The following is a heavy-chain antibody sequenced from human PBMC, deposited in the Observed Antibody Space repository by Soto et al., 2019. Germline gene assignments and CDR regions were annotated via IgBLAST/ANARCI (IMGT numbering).Heavy chain of an antibody. CDR2: ISGSGGST. CDR1: GFTFSSYA. D-gene: IGHD2-2*01. CDR3: AKDRGIVVVPAAMNY. Sequence: GGSLRLSCAASGFTFSSYAMSWVRQAPGKGLEWVSAISGSGGSTYYADSVKGRFNISRDNSKNTLYLQMNSLRAEDTAVYYCAKDRGIVVVPAAMNYWGQGTLVTVSS. V-gene: IGHV3-23*01. J-gene: IGHJ4*02.